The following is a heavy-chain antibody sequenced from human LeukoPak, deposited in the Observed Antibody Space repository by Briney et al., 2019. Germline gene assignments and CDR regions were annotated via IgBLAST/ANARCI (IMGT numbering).Heavy chain of an antibody. D-gene: IGHD3-3*01. CDR1: GFTFSSYE. CDR2: ISSSGSTI. Sequence: PGGSLRLSCAASGFTFSSYEMNWVRQAPGKGLEWVSYISSSGSTIYYADSVKGRFTISRDNAKNSLYLQMDSLRAEDTAVYYCAREPRRWSGYSDYWGQGTLVTVSS. J-gene: IGHJ4*02. V-gene: IGHV3-48*03. CDR3: AREPRRWSGYSDY.